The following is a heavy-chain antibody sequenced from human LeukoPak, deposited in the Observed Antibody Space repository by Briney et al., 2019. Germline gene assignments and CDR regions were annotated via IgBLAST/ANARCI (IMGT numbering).Heavy chain of an antibody. D-gene: IGHD1-26*01. Sequence: GGSLRLSCAASGFSFSGSGIHWVRQAPGKGLEWVSGISWNSGSIGYADSVKGRFTISRDNAKNSLYLQMNSLRAEDTALYYCAKDIRIRWELPEYYFDYWGQGTLVTVSS. CDR2: ISWNSGSI. V-gene: IGHV3-9*01. CDR3: AKDIRIRWELPEYYFDY. J-gene: IGHJ4*02. CDR1: GFSFSGSG.